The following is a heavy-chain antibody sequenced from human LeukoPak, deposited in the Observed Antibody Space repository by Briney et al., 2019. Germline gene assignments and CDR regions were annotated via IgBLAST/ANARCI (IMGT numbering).Heavy chain of an antibody. CDR2: IKEDGSQK. V-gene: IGHV3-7*04. Sequence: GESLKISCAASGFTFSTYWMSWVRQAPGTGLEWVANIKEDGSQKYYVDSVKGRFTISRDNAKNSLYLQLNSLRAEDTAVYFCARDYNYRFDYWGQGTLVTVSS. CDR1: GFTFSTYW. J-gene: IGHJ4*02. D-gene: IGHD1-1*01. CDR3: ARDYNYRFDY.